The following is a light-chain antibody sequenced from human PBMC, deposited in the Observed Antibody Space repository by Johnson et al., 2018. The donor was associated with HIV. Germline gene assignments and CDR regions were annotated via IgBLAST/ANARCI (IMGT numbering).Light chain of an antibody. CDR1: YSNIGNNY. V-gene: IGLV1-51*02. CDR3: GTWDTSLSAGGV. J-gene: IGLJ1*01. CDR2: END. Sequence: QSVLTQPPSVSAAPGQKVTISCSGTYSNIGNNYVSWYRHLPGTAPKLLIYENDKRPSGIPDRFSGSKSGTSATLGITGLQTGDEADYYCGTWDTSLSAGGVFGSGTKVTVL.